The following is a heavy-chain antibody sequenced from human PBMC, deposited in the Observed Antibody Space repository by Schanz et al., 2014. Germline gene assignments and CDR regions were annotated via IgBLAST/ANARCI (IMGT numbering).Heavy chain of an antibody. CDR2: VSRSTPDI. CDR3: AKGRFGELSAFDI. CDR1: GFTFSTHA. Sequence: EVQLVESGGGVVQPGRSLRLSCAASGFTFSTHAMHWVRQAPGKGLEWVSYVSRSTPDIYYADSVKGRFTMSRDNAKNSVFLQMNSLRAEDTAVYYCAKGRFGELSAFDIWGQGTMVTVSS. J-gene: IGHJ3*02. V-gene: IGHV3-21*04. D-gene: IGHD3-10*01.